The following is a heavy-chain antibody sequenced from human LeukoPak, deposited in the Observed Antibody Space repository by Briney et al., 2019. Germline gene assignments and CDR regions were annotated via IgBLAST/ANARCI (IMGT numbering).Heavy chain of an antibody. Sequence: ASVKVSFKASGGTFSSYAISWVRQAPGQGIEWMGGIIPIFGTANYAQKFQGRVTITTDESTSTAYMELSSLRSEDTAVYYCARGFDRLYYYDSSGYYYGLDYWGQGTLVTVSS. J-gene: IGHJ4*02. V-gene: IGHV1-69*05. CDR2: IIPIFGTA. D-gene: IGHD3-22*01. CDR3: ARGFDRLYYYDSSGYYYGLDY. CDR1: GGTFSSYA.